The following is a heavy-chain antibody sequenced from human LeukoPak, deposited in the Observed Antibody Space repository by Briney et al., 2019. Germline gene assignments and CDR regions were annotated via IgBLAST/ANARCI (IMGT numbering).Heavy chain of an antibody. V-gene: IGHV3-7*01. Sequence: PGGSLRLSCAASGFTFSSYWMSWVRQAPGKGLERVANIKQDGSEKYYVDSVKGRFTISRDNAKNSLYLQMNSLRAEDTAVYYCARDGLDSSGYYYPVSGSDYWGQGTLVTVSS. D-gene: IGHD3-22*01. J-gene: IGHJ4*02. CDR3: ARDGLDSSGYYYPVSGSDY. CDR2: IKQDGSEK. CDR1: GFTFSSYW.